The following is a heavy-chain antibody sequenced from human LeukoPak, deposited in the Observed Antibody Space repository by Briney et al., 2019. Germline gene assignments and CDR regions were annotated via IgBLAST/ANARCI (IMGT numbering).Heavy chain of an antibody. J-gene: IGHJ6*02. Sequence: ASVKVSCKASGYTFTSYGISWVRQAPGQGLEWMGRINPNSGGTNYAQQFQGRVTMTRDTSISTVYMELSSLRSDDTAVYFCARDGGYCSSGPTCYSRAEYFYYGLDVWGQGTTLTVSS. CDR3: ARDGGYCSSGPTCYSRAEYFYYGLDV. D-gene: IGHD2-2*01. CDR2: INPNSGGT. V-gene: IGHV1-2*06. CDR1: GYTFTSYG.